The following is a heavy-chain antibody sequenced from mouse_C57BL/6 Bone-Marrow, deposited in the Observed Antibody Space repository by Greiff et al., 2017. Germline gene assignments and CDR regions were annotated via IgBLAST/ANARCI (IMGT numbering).Heavy chain of an antibody. CDR1: GYTFTDYY. CDR2: IYPGSGNT. CDR3: ACNLFAY. J-gene: IGHJ3*01. Sequence: VKLMESGAELVRPGASVKLSCKASGYTFTDYYINWVKQRPGQGLEWIARIYPGSGNTYYNEKFKGKATLTAEKSSSTAYMQLSSLTSEDSAVYFCACNLFAYWGQGTLVTVSA. V-gene: IGHV1-76*01.